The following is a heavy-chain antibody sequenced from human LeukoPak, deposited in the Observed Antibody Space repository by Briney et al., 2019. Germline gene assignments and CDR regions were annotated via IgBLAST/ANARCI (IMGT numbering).Heavy chain of an antibody. Sequence: GGSLRLSCATSGFTFSSYAMSWVRQAPGKGLEWVSANSGSGGSTYYADSVKGRFTISRDNSKNTLYLQMNSLRAEDTALYYCAKAAYGDYVNWFDPWGQGTLVTVSS. J-gene: IGHJ5*02. V-gene: IGHV3-23*01. CDR3: AKAAYGDYVNWFDP. D-gene: IGHD4-17*01. CDR2: NSGSGGST. CDR1: GFTFSSYA.